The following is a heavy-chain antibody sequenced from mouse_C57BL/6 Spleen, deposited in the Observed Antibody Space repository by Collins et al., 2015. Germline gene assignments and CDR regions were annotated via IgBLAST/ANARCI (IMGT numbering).Heavy chain of an antibody. Sequence: EVQLQQSGPELVKPGASVKISCKASGYTFTDYYMNWVKQSHGKSLEWIGDINPNNGGTSYNQKFKGKATLTVDKSSSTAYMELRSLTSEDSAVYYCASDGDYDQGDYWGQGTTLTVSS. CDR2: INPNNGGT. J-gene: IGHJ2*01. V-gene: IGHV1-26*01. D-gene: IGHD2-4*01. CDR3: ASDGDYDQGDY. CDR1: GYTFTDYY.